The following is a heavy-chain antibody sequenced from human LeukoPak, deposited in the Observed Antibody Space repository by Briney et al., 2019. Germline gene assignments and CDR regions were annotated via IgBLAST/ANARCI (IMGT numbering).Heavy chain of an antibody. Sequence: PGGSLRLSCAASVFTFSSYGMHWVRQAPGKGLKWVAVISYDGSNKYYADSVKGRFTISRDNSKNTLYLQMNSLRAEDTAVYHCAKERCGGDCYQDYWGQGTLVTVSS. J-gene: IGHJ4*02. CDR1: VFTFSSYG. CDR2: ISYDGSNK. D-gene: IGHD2-21*02. CDR3: AKERCGGDCYQDY. V-gene: IGHV3-30*18.